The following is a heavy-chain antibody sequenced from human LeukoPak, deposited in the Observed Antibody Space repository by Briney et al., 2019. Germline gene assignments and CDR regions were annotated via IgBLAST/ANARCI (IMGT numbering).Heavy chain of an antibody. V-gene: IGHV3-21*04. CDR1: GFTFSRHT. CDR2: ISSSSSYI. D-gene: IGHD5-24*01. Sequence: GGSLRLSCAASGFTFSRHTMNWVRQAPGKGLEWVSSISSSSSYIYYADSVKGRFTISRDNAKKSLYLQMNSLRAEDTAVYYCAKDRDGYKSGDFDYWGQGTLVTVSS. CDR3: AKDRDGYKSGDFDY. J-gene: IGHJ4*02.